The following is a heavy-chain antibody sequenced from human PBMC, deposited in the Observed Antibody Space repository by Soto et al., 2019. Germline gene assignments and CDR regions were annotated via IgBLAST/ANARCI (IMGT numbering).Heavy chain of an antibody. Sequence: HPGGSLRLSCTASGFTFGDDAMSWFRQAPGKGLEWVGFIRSKAYGGTTEYAASVKGRFTISRDDSKSIAYLQMNSLKTEDTAVYYCTRAGFGVITVDYYYYYGMDVWGQGTTVTVSS. J-gene: IGHJ6*02. CDR2: IRSKAYGGTT. CDR3: TRAGFGVITVDYYYYYGMDV. D-gene: IGHD3-22*01. V-gene: IGHV3-49*03. CDR1: GFTFGDDA.